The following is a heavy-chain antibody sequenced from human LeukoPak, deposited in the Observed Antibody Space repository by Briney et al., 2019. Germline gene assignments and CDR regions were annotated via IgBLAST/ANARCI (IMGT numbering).Heavy chain of an antibody. Sequence: ASVKVSCKASGNTFTSYYIHWVRQAPGQGLEWVGWISAYNGNTNYAQKLQGRVTMTTDTSTSTAYMELRSLRSDDTAVYYCARDQSGSKGIYDILTGYYYRSGPDAFDIWGQGTMVTVSS. D-gene: IGHD3-9*01. J-gene: IGHJ3*02. CDR2: ISAYNGNT. CDR3: ARDQSGSKGIYDILTGYYYRSGPDAFDI. V-gene: IGHV1-18*04. CDR1: GNTFTSYY.